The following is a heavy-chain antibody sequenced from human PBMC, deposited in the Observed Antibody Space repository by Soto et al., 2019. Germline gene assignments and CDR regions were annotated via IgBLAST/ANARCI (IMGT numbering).Heavy chain of an antibody. Sequence: EVQLVQSGAEVKKPGESLRISCKGSGYSFTSYWISWVRQMPGKGLEWMGRIDPSDSYTNYSPSFQGHVTISADKSIXTAYLQWSSLKAXDTAMYYCASSPRGYCXSTSCRELGNYYGMDVWGQGTTVTVX. CDR2: IDPSDSYT. J-gene: IGHJ6*02. D-gene: IGHD2-2*01. V-gene: IGHV5-10-1*01. CDR1: GYSFTSYW. CDR3: ASSPRGYCXSTSCRELGNYYGMDV.